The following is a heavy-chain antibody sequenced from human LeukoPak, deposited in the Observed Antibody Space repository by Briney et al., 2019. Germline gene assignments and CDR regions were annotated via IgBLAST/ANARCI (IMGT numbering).Heavy chain of an antibody. J-gene: IGHJ4*02. CDR3: ARRIVGPSSGGDY. D-gene: IGHD1-26*01. V-gene: IGHV3-7*01. CDR1: GFTFSSFW. CDR2: IKQDGSEK. Sequence: GGSLRLSCAASGFTFSSFWMRWVRQAPGKGLELVANIKQDGSEKYYVDSVQGRFTISRDNAKNPLYLQMNSLRVEDTAVYYCARRIVGPSSGGDYWGQGTPVTVSS.